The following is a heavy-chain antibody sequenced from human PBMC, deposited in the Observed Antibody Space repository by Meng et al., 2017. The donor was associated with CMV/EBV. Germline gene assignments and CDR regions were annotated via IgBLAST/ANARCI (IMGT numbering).Heavy chain of an antibody. V-gene: IGHV1-8*01. CDR3: ARGTEHSFDWLTHPRGPDNGLDV. J-gene: IGHJ6*02. CDR1: GYSFTNYD. D-gene: IGHD3-9*01. CDR2: MNPNSGNT. Sequence: ASVKVSCKASGYSFTNYDINWVRQATGQGLEWMGWMNPNSGNTDYAHKFQGRVTMTRNTSISTAFMELSSLSSEDTAVYYCARGTEHSFDWLTHPRGPDNGLDVWGQGTTVTVSS.